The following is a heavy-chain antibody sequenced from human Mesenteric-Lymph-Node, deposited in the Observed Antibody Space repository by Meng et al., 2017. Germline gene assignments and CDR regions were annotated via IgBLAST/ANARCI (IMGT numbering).Heavy chain of an antibody. Sequence: GESLKISCQVSGYSFTSDWIGWVRQMPGKGLEWMGIIFPGDSATKYSPSFQGQVIISVDKSISTAYLQWSSLKASDSAMYYCARRHFDSSGYYFDYWGQGTLVTVSS. CDR3: ARRHFDSSGYYFDY. D-gene: IGHD3-22*01. CDR1: GYSFTSDW. V-gene: IGHV5-51*01. CDR2: IFPGDSAT. J-gene: IGHJ4*02.